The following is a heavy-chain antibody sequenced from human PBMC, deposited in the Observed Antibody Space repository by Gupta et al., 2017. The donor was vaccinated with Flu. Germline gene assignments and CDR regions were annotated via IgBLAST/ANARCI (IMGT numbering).Heavy chain of an antibody. CDR3: ARDYYYDSSGYNTGEFDY. D-gene: IGHD3-22*01. CDR1: GFTFSSYW. CDR2: IKQDGSEK. J-gene: IGHJ4*02. V-gene: IGHV3-7*01. Sequence: EVQLVESGGGLVQPGGSLRLSCAASGFTFSSYWMSWVRQAPGKGLEWVANIKQDGSEKYYVDSVKGRFTISRDNAKNSLYLQMNSLRAEDTAVYYCARDYYYDSSGYNTGEFDYWGQGTLVTVSS.